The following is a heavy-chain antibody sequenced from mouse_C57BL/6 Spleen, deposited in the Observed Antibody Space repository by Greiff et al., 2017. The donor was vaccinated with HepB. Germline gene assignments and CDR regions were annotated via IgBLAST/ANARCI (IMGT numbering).Heavy chain of an antibody. CDR2: IDPETGGT. D-gene: IGHD2-4*01. Sequence: VKLMESGAELVRPGASVTLSCKASGYTFTDYEMHWVKQTPVHGLEWIGAIDPETGGTAYNQKFKGKAILTADKSSSTAYMELRSLTSEDSAVYYCTNYDYFSYYAMDYWGQGTSVTVSS. V-gene: IGHV1-15*01. J-gene: IGHJ4*01. CDR3: TNYDYFSYYAMDY. CDR1: GYTFTDYE.